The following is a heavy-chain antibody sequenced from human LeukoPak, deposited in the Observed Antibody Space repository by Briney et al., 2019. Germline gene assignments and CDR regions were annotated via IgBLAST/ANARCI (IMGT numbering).Heavy chain of an antibody. CDR3: ARLQGDSTAIFDY. D-gene: IGHD2-21*01. Sequence: SETLSLTCTVSGGSISSYYWSWIRQPPGKGLEWIGYIYYSGSTNYNPSLKSRVTISVDTSKNQFSLRLRSMTAADTAVYYCARLQGDSTAIFDYWGQGTLVSVSS. CDR1: GGSISSYY. V-gene: IGHV4-59*01. J-gene: IGHJ4*02. CDR2: IYYSGST.